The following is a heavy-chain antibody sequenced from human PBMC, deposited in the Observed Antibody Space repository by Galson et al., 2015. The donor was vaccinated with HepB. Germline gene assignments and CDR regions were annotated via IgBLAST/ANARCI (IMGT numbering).Heavy chain of an antibody. D-gene: IGHD3-10*01. CDR3: ARDANGSGSYWVWTKYYYYYMDV. CDR2: ISAYNGNT. V-gene: IGHV1-18*01. Sequence: SVKVSCKASGYTFTSYGISWVRQAPGQGLEWMGWISAYNGNTNYAQKLQGRVTMTTDTSTSTAYMELRSLRSDDTAVYYCARDANGSGSYWVWTKYYYYYMDVWGKGTTVTVSS. J-gene: IGHJ6*03. CDR1: GYTFTSYG.